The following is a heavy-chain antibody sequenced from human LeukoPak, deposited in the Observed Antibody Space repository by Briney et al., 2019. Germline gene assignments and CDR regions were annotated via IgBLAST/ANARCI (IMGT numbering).Heavy chain of an antibody. J-gene: IGHJ6*03. CDR2: ISRGSSAI. CDR1: GFNFSTYS. Sequence: GSLRLSCAASGFNFSTYSMNWVRQAPGKGLEWVSYISRGSSAIYYADSVKGRFTISRDNAKNSLYLQMNSLRAEDTAVYYCARVSGYQLLYYMDVWGKGTTVTVSS. CDR3: ARVSGYQLLYYMDV. V-gene: IGHV3-48*01. D-gene: IGHD2-2*01.